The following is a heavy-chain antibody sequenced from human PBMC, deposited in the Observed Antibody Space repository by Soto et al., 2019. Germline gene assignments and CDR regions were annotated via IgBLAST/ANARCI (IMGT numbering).Heavy chain of an antibody. CDR3: ARTAARSRFDY. CDR1: GSSISSYY. J-gene: IGHJ4*02. Sequence: PSETLSLTCTVSGSSISSYYWSWIRQPPGKGLEWIGYIYYSGSTNYNPSLKSRVTISVDTSKNQFSLKLSSVTAADTAVYYCARTAARSRFDYWGQGTLVTVSS. CDR2: IYYSGST. D-gene: IGHD6-13*01. V-gene: IGHV4-59*01.